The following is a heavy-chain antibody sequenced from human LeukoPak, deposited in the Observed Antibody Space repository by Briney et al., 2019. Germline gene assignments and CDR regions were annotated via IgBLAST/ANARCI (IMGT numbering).Heavy chain of an antibody. J-gene: IGHJ6*03. CDR2: IYTSGST. Sequence: SQTLSLTCTVSGGSISSGSYYWSWIRQPAGKGLEWIGRIYTSGSTNYNPSLKSRVTISVDTSKNQFSLKLSSVTAADTAVYYCARDGYEYSSSLGYYYYMDVWGKGTTVTVSS. CDR1: GGSISSGSYY. D-gene: IGHD6-6*01. V-gene: IGHV4-61*02. CDR3: ARDGYEYSSSLGYYYYMDV.